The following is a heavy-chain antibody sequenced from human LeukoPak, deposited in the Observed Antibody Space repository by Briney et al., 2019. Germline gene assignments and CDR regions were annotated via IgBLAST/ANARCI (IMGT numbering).Heavy chain of an antibody. CDR2: ISSSSSYI. CDR1: GFTFSSYS. D-gene: IGHD3-22*01. CDR3: ASTADYDSTYYYYCYMDV. V-gene: IGHV3-21*01. Sequence: GGSLRLSCAASGFTFSSYSMNWVRQAPGKGLEWVSSISSSSSYIYYADSVKGRFTISRDNAKNSLYLQMNSLRAEATAVYYCASTADYDSTYYYYCYMDVWGKGTTVTVSS. J-gene: IGHJ6*03.